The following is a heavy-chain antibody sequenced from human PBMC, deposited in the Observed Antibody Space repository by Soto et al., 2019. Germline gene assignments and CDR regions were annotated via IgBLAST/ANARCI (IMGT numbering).Heavy chain of an antibody. J-gene: IGHJ5*02. D-gene: IGHD6-19*01. CDR3: AKGRIAVAAPYNWFDP. V-gene: IGHV3-23*01. Sequence: SLRLSCAASGFTFSSYAMSWVRQAPGKGLEWVSTITGGGDNTHYADSVKGRFTISRDNSKNTLSLQMNRLRVEDTAVYHCAKGRIAVAAPYNWFDPWGQGTLVTVSS. CDR1: GFTFSSYA. CDR2: ITGGGDNT.